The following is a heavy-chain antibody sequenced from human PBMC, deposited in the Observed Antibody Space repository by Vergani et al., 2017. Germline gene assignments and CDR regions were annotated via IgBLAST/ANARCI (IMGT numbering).Heavy chain of an antibody. CDR2: IKQDGSEK. D-gene: IGHD3-22*01. J-gene: IGHJ3*02. CDR1: GFTFSSYG. CDR3: ARGPPYYDSSGYYYFI. Sequence: VQLVESGGGVVQPGRSLRLSCAASGFTFSSYGMHWVRQAPGKGLEWVANIKQDGSEKYYVDSVKGRFTISRDNAKNSLYLQMNSLRAEDTAVYYCARGPPYYDSSGYYYFIWGQGTMVTVSS. V-gene: IGHV3-7*01.